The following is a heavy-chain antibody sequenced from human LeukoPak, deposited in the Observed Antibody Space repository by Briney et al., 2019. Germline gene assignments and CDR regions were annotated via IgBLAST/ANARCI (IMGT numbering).Heavy chain of an antibody. V-gene: IGHV1-18*01. CDR3: ARLMGYSGYDAYYYDGMDV. D-gene: IGHD5-12*01. CDR2: ISAYNGNT. CDR1: GYTFTSYG. Sequence: GASVKVSCKASGYTFTSYGISWVRQAPGQGLEWMGWISAYNGNTNYAQKLQGRVTMTTDTSTSTAYMELRSLRSDDTAVYYCARLMGYSGYDAYYYDGMDVWGQGTTVTVSS. J-gene: IGHJ6*02.